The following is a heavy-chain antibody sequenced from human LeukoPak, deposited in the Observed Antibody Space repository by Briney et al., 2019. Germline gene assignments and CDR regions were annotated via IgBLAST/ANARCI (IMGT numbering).Heavy chain of an antibody. CDR2: ISYDGSNK. V-gene: IGHV3-30-3*01. J-gene: IGHJ4*02. CDR1: GFTFSSYA. Sequence: GGSLRLSCAASGFTFSSYAMHWVRQAPGKGLEWVAVISYDGSNKYYADSVKGRFTISRDNSKNTLYLQMNSLRAEDTAVYYCARAYYFDYWGQGTLVTVSS. CDR3: ARAYYFDY.